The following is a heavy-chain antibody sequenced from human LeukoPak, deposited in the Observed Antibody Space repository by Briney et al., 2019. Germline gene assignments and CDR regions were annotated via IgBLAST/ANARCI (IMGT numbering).Heavy chain of an antibody. CDR2: IQYDGSNQ. CDR1: GLIFSDYG. V-gene: IGHV3-30*02. Sequence: PGGSLRLSCTASGLIFSDYGMSWVRQAPGKGLEWVAYIQYDGSNQQYADSVKGRFSISRDSSKNILYLQMNSLRAEDTAVYYCAKDRCSNGVGCYYYYMDVWGKGTTVTISS. J-gene: IGHJ6*03. D-gene: IGHD2-8*01. CDR3: AKDRCSNGVGCYYYYMDV.